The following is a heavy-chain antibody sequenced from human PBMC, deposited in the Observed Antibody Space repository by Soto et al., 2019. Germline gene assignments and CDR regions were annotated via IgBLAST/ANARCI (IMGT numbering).Heavy chain of an antibody. CDR2: ISGSGGST. Sequence: PGGSLILSCASSGFPFSSYSMSLVRPAPGKGLEWVSAISGSGGSTYYADSVKGRFTISRDNSKNTLYLQMNSLRAEDTAVYYCAIVPSFGVVIPLDYWGQGTRVNVSA. CDR3: AIVPSFGVVIPLDY. CDR1: GFPFSSYS. D-gene: IGHD3-3*01. V-gene: IGHV3-23*01. J-gene: IGHJ4*02.